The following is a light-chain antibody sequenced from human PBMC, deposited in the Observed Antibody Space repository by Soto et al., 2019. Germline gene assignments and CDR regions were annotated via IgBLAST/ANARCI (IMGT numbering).Light chain of an antibody. Sequence: QSLLTQPPSASGTPGQRVTISCSGSSSNIGSNTVNWYQQLPGTAPKLLIYTNNQRHSGDHDRFSGSKCGTSASLAISGLQTEDEADYYCVALDDSLNGYVFGPGT. CDR1: SSNIGSNT. CDR3: VALDDSLNGYV. V-gene: IGLV1-44*01. J-gene: IGLJ1*01. CDR2: TNN.